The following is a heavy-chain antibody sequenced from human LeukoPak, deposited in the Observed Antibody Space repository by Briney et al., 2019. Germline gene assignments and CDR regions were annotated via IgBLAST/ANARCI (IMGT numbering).Heavy chain of an antibody. CDR1: GYTFTDYY. CDR3: ATFSGRYPGY. V-gene: IGHV1-69-2*01. J-gene: IGHJ4*02. Sequence: VASVKISCKVSGYTFTDYYMHWVQQAPGKGLEWMGLVDPEDGETIYAEKFQGRVTITADTSTDTAYMELSSLRSEDTAVYYCATFSGRYPGYWGQGTLVTVSS. D-gene: IGHD3-10*01. CDR2: VDPEDGET.